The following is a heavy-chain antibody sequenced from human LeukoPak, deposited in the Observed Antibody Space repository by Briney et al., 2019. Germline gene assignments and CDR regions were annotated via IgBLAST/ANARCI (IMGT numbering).Heavy chain of an antibody. CDR1: GGSISSGDYY. D-gene: IGHD6-6*01. Sequence: PSETLSLTCTVSGGSISSGDYYWSWIRQPPGKGLEWIGYIYYSGSTYYNPSLKSRVTISVDTSKNQFSLKLSSVTAADTAVYYCARGQSIAARPRRDWFDPWGQGTLVTVSS. V-gene: IGHV4-30-4*01. CDR3: ARGQSIAARPRRDWFDP. J-gene: IGHJ5*02. CDR2: IYYSGST.